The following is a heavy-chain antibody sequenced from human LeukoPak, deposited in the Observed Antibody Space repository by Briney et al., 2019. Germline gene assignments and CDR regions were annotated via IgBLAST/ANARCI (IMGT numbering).Heavy chain of an antibody. V-gene: IGHV4-34*01. J-gene: IGHJ6*03. D-gene: IGHD2-21*02. CDR3: AREAVYLYCGGDCYSGGYYYYMDV. Sequence: SETLSLTCAVYGGSFSGYYWSWIRQPPGKGLEWIGETNHSGSTNYNPFLKSRVTISVDMSKNQFSLKLSSVTAADTAVYYCAREAVYLYCGGDCYSGGYYYYMDVWGKGTTVTISS. CDR2: TNHSGST. CDR1: GGSFSGYY.